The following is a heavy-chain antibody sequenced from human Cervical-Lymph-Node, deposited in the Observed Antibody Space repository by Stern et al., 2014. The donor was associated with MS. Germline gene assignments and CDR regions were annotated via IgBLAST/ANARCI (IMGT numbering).Heavy chain of an antibody. CDR3: ARGAAVEGFDY. J-gene: IGHJ4*02. CDR1: GYTFTSYD. D-gene: IGHD6-19*01. Sequence: VQLVESGAEVQKPGASVKVSCKASGYTFTSYDINWVRQATGQGLEWMGGIIPIFGTANCAQKFQGRVTITAEESPSTAYMELSSLRSEDTAVYYCARGAAVEGFDYWGQGTLVTVSS. CDR2: IIPIFGTA. V-gene: IGHV1-69*01.